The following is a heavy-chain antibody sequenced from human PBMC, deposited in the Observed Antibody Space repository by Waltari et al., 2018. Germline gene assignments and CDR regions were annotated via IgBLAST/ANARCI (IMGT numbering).Heavy chain of an antibody. CDR1: GSLFRDYA. CDR2: ISYDGVDK. D-gene: IGHD1-1*01. Sequence: QVHLVESGGGVVQPGKSLRLPRVAAGSLFRDYAMHWVRQTPGKGLHWVALISYDGVDKWYADSLKGRFTISRDNSKSTLYLQIDSLRSEDTAVYYCARDYNSLVDYWGQGILVTVSS. J-gene: IGHJ4*02. V-gene: IGHV3-30*01. CDR3: ARDYNSLVDY.